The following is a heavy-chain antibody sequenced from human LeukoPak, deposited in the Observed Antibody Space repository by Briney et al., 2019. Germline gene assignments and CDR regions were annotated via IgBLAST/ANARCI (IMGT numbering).Heavy chain of an antibody. CDR2: SGSDGST. CDR1: GFTFDAHA. D-gene: IGHD3-16*01. CDR3: GKDLHYYVARDV. J-gene: IGHJ6*02. V-gene: IGHV3-23*01. Sequence: GASLRLSCAASGFTFDAHAMSWVREAPGKGLEWASGSGSDGSTHVAESVKGRFAISRDNSKNTLYLQMNNLRAEDTAVYYCGKDLHYYVARDVWGQGTTVTVSS.